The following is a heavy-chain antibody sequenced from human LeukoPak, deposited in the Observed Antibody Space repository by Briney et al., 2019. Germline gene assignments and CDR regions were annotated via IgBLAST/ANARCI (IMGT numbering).Heavy chain of an antibody. D-gene: IGHD4-17*01. Sequence: SETLSLTCTVSGGSISSGDYYWSWIRQPPGKGLEWIGYIYYSGSTYYNPSLKSRVTISVDTSKNQFSLKLSSVTAADTAAYYCARARDYGDYYWGQGTLVTVSS. V-gene: IGHV4-30-4*08. CDR3: ARARDYGDYY. CDR2: IYYSGST. J-gene: IGHJ4*02. CDR1: GGSISSGDYY.